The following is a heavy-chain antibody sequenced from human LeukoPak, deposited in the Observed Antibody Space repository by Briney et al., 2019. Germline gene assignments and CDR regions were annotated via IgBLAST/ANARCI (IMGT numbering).Heavy chain of an antibody. V-gene: IGHV4-34*01. D-gene: IGHD4/OR15-4a*01. Sequence: SETLSLTCAVYGGSFSGYYWSWIRQPPGKGLEWIGEINHSGSTNYNPSLKSRVTISVDTSKNQFSLKLSSVTAADTAVYYCARISQGAVGYCGQGTLVTVSS. J-gene: IGHJ4*02. CDR1: GGSFSGYY. CDR2: INHSGST. CDR3: ARISQGAVGY.